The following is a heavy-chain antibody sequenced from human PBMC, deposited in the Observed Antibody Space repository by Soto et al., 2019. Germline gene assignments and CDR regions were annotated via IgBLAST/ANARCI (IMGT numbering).Heavy chain of an antibody. CDR2: ISYTVTT. Sequence: QVQLQESGPGLVKPSQTLSLTCTVSGSSISDEYHWTWIRQSPAKGLEWIGYISYTVTTYYNPSLKSRVTISGDTSKNQFSLRMASVTAADTAVYYCARQPTVTTTRRFFDSWGQGSLVTVSS. J-gene: IGHJ4*02. V-gene: IGHV4-30-4*01. CDR1: GSSISDEYH. D-gene: IGHD4-17*01. CDR3: ARQPTVTTTRRFFDS.